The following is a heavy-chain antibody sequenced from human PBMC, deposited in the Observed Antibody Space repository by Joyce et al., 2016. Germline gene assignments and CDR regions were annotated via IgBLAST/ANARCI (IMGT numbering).Heavy chain of an antibody. Sequence: QVQLVQSGAEVKKPGASVKVSCKASGYTFTNHYMHWVRQAPGQGLEWMGIINPSGGSTSYAQKFQGRVTMTRDTSTSTVYMELSRLRSEYTAVYYCARAQAGYCSGGSCYPDNWFDPWGQGTLVTVSS. CDR1: GYTFTNHY. CDR3: ARAQAGYCSGGSCYPDNWFDP. D-gene: IGHD2-15*01. V-gene: IGHV1-46*01. CDR2: INPSGGST. J-gene: IGHJ5*02.